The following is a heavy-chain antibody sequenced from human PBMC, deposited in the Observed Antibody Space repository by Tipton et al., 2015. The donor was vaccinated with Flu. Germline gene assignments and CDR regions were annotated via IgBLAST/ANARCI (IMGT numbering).Heavy chain of an antibody. CDR1: GGSISTINYY. D-gene: IGHD5-24*01. V-gene: IGHV4-39*07. J-gene: IGHJ3*02. CDR3: ARPHRQFSDNAFDI. CDR2: IYYNGHI. Sequence: QVQLVQSGGGLIQPGGSLRLSCTVSGGSISTINYYWGWIRQPPGKGLEWIGKIYYNGHIYYNPSLKSRVTISVDTSKNQFSLNLSSVTAADTAVYYCARPHRQFSDNAFDIWGQGTMVTVSS.